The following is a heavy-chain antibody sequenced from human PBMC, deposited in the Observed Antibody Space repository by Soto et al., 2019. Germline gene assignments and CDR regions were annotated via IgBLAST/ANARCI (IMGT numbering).Heavy chain of an antibody. CDR3: ARDSGSIPGWFGP. CDR1: GYTFTRYT. J-gene: IGHJ5*02. Sequence: QVQLVQSGAEEKKPGASVKVSCKASGYTFTRYTIHWVRQAPGQRLEWMGWINTGDDNTRYSQKFQGRVTISRDTSATTTYMELTSLRSEDTAVYYCARDSGSIPGWFGPWGQGTLVTVSS. V-gene: IGHV1-3*05. CDR2: INTGDDNT. D-gene: IGHD6-19*01.